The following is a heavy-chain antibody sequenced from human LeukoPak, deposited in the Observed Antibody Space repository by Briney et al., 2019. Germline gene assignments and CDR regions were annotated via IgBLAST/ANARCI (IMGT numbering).Heavy chain of an antibody. CDR3: ARDLVARSGWLLLRREGPGNYFDY. D-gene: IGHD3-22*01. Sequence: ASVKVSCKASGYTFTGYYMHWVRQAPGQGLEWMGWINPNSGGTNYAQKFQGRVTMTRDTSISTAYMELSRLRSDDTAVYYCARDLVARSGWLLLRREGPGNYFDYWGQGTLVTVSS. V-gene: IGHV1-2*02. CDR1: GYTFTGYY. CDR2: INPNSGGT. J-gene: IGHJ4*02.